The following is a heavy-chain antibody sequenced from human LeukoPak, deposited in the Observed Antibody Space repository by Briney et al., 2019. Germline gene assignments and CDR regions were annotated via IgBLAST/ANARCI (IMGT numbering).Heavy chain of an antibody. D-gene: IGHD6-19*01. CDR3: ARASRWLAFDD. Sequence: GGSLRLSCAASGFTVSSNYMAWVRQAPGKGLDWVSVIYDGGSTNYGDSVKERFTISRDNSKNTLHLQMNSLRAEDTALYHCARASRWLAFDDWGQGTLGTVSS. V-gene: IGHV3-66*01. J-gene: IGHJ4*02. CDR1: GFTVSSNY. CDR2: IYDGGST.